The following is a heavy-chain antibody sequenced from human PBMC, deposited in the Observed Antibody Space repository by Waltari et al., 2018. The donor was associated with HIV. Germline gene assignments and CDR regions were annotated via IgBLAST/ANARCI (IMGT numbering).Heavy chain of an antibody. CDR1: EFPFGSYW. J-gene: IGHJ4*02. V-gene: IGHV3-7*01. D-gene: IGHD6-13*01. CDR2: IKQDGSEI. Sequence: EVQLVESGGGLVQPGGSLRLSCAASEFPFGSYWMSLIRQAPGKGLEWVANIKQDGSEIYYVDSVKGRFTISRDNAKNSLYLQMNSLRAEDTAVYFCARRGGRSSPLGYWGQGTLVTVSS. CDR3: ARRGGRSSPLGY.